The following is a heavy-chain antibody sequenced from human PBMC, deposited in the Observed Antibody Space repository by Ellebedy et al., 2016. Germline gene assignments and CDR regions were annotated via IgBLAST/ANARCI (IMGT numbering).Heavy chain of an antibody. D-gene: IGHD4-23*01. J-gene: IGHJ4*02. Sequence: SETLSLTCTVSGGSISSYYWSWIRQPPGKGLEWIGYIYYSGSTNYNPSLKSRVTISIDTSKNQISLKLSSVTAADTAIYYCASSSPKYGGVDDWGQGTLVTVSS. CDR2: IYYSGST. V-gene: IGHV4-59*01. CDR3: ASSSPKYGGVDD. CDR1: GGSISSYY.